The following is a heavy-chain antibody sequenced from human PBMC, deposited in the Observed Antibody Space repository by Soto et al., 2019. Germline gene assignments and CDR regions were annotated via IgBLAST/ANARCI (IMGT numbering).Heavy chain of an antibody. D-gene: IGHD2-2*01. V-gene: IGHV1-69*13. CDR3: ARDRYCSSTSCYLYYYMDV. CDR2: IIPIFGTA. J-gene: IGHJ6*03. Sequence: SVKVSCKASGGTFSSYAISWVRQAPGQGLEWMGGIIPIFGTANYAQKFQGRVTITADESTSTAYMELRSLRSDDTAVYYCARDRYCSSTSCYLYYYMDVWGKGTTVTVSS. CDR1: GGTFSSYA.